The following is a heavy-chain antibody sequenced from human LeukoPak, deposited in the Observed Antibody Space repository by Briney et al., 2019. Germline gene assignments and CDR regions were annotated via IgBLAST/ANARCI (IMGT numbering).Heavy chain of an antibody. D-gene: IGHD1-1*01. J-gene: IGHJ4*02. V-gene: IGHV3-7*03. Sequence: GGSLRLSCVVSGFTFSESWMSWVRQAPGKGLGWVASLNLDGSDKYYVDSVKGRFTISRDNAKNSLYLQMDSLRVEDTAVYYCAKGKRYPDYRGQGTLVTVSS. CDR1: GFTFSESW. CDR2: LNLDGSDK. CDR3: AKGKRYPDY.